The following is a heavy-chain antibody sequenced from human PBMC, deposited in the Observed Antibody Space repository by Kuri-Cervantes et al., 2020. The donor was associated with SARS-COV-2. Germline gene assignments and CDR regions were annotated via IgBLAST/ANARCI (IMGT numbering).Heavy chain of an antibody. J-gene: IGHJ6*02. CDR1: GGSISSYY. CDR3: ARGAARPYYYYGMDV. CDR2: IYTSGST. D-gene: IGHD6-6*01. V-gene: IGHV4-4*07. Sequence: SETLSLTCPVPGGSISSYYGRWIRQPAGKGLEWIGRIYTSGSTNYNPALKRRVTMSVDASKNKFSLKLSSVTAADTAVYYCARGAARPYYYYGMDVWGQGTTVTVSS.